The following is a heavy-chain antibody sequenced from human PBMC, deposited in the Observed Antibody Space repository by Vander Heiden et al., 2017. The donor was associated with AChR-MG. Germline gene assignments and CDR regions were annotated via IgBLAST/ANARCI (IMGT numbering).Heavy chain of an antibody. CDR1: GFTFSSYG. Sequence: QVQLLESGGGVVQPGRSLRLSCAASGFTFSSYGMHWVRQAPGKGLEWVAVISYDGSNKYYADSVKGRFTISRDNSKNTLYLQMNSLRAEDTAVYYCAKDEGFDYGGNSASFDYWGQGTLVTVSS. CDR2: ISYDGSNK. J-gene: IGHJ4*02. D-gene: IGHD4-17*01. CDR3: AKDEGFDYGGNSASFDY. V-gene: IGHV3-30*18.